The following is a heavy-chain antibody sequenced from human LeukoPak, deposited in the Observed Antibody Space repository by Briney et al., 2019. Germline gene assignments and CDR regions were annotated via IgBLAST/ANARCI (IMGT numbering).Heavy chain of an antibody. V-gene: IGHV3-30*19. Sequence: GRSLRLSCAASGFTFSSYGMQWVRQAPGKGLEWMAVISYDGSNEYYADSVKGRFTISRDNSRNTLYLQMNSLRAEDTALYYCAKGMYYDFWSGTAHFDYWGQGTLVTVSS. CDR1: GFTFSSYG. CDR3: AKGMYYDFWSGTAHFDY. J-gene: IGHJ4*02. D-gene: IGHD3-3*01. CDR2: ISYDGSNE.